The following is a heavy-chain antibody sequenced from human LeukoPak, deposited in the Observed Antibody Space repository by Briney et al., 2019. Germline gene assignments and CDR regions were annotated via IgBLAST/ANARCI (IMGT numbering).Heavy chain of an antibody. J-gene: IGHJ4*02. D-gene: IGHD3-22*01. CDR1: GGSISSSSYY. CDR2: IYYSGST. V-gene: IGHV4-39*01. CDR3: ASHPHYYESRGYYGLFDY. Sequence: PSETLSLTCTVSGGSISSSSYYWGWIRQPPGKGLEWLGRIYYSGSTYYNPSLKNRGTISVDTSKNQFSLKLSSVTAAHTAVYYCASHPHYYESRGYYGLFDYWGQATLVAVPS.